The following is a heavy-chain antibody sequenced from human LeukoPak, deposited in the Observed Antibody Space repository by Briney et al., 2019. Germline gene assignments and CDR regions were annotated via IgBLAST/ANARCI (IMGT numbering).Heavy chain of an antibody. D-gene: IGHD2-15*01. Sequence: AASVKVSCKASGYTFTSYGISWVRQAPGQGLEWMGWISAYNGNTNYAQKVQGRVTMTTGTSTSTAYMELRSLRSDDTAVYYCARDDCSGGSCYSVFDYWGQGTLVTVSS. V-gene: IGHV1-18*01. J-gene: IGHJ4*02. CDR1: GYTFTSYG. CDR3: ARDDCSGGSCYSVFDY. CDR2: ISAYNGNT.